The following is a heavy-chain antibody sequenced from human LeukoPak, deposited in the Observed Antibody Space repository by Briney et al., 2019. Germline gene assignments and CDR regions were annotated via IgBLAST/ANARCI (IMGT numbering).Heavy chain of an antibody. V-gene: IGHV1-58*01. CDR3: AADIVGSQLH. J-gene: IGHJ4*02. CDR2: IVVGSGNA. CDR1: GFTFSNSA. Sequence: ASVRVSCKASGFTFSNSAVQWVRQARGQRLEWIGWIVVGSGNANYAQKFQERVTIARDVSTNTAYMELSSLRSKDTAIYYCAADIVGSQLHWGQGTVVTVSS. D-gene: IGHD1-26*01.